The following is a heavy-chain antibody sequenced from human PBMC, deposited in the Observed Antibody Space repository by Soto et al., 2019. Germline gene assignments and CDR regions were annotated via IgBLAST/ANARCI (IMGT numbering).Heavy chain of an antibody. D-gene: IGHD3-3*01. J-gene: IGHJ4*02. V-gene: IGHV4-59*08. Sequence: ASETLSLTCTVSGGSISSYYWSWIRQPPGKGLEWIGYIYYSGSTNYNPSLKSRVTISVDTSKNQFSLKLSSVTAADTAVYYCARLIFPYDFWGGYLDYWGQGTLVTVSS. CDR2: IYYSGST. CDR1: GGSISSYY. CDR3: ARLIFPYDFWGGYLDY.